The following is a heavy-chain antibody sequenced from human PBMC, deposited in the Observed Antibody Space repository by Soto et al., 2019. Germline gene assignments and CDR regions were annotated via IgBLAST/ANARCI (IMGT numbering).Heavy chain of an antibody. CDR2: VDVGGGST. J-gene: IGHJ3*02. CDR3: ERDSGPAGAGACDS. D-gene: IGHD6-25*01. Sequence: EVQLLESGGGLVQPGGSLRLSCAASGFTFSTHAMIWVSQAPGKGLNWVSTVDVGGGSTYYTDSVKGRFTVSRDHSKNTLYLQLTTLRAEDTAIYCCERDSGPAGAGACDSWGQGTMVTV. CDR1: GFTFSTHA. V-gene: IGHV3-23*01.